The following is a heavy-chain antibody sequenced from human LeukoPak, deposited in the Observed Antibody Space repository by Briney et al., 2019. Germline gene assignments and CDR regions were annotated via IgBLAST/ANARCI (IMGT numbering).Heavy chain of an antibody. CDR3: ARPHDYSNSPGYY. CDR1: GFTFSSYS. Sequence: GGSLRLSCAASGFTFSSYSMNWVRQAPGKGLELVSSISSSSSYIYYADSVKGRFTISRDNAKNSLYLQMNSLRAEDTAVYYCARPHDYSNSPGYYWGQGTLVTVSS. CDR2: ISSSSSYI. D-gene: IGHD4-11*01. J-gene: IGHJ4*02. V-gene: IGHV3-21*01.